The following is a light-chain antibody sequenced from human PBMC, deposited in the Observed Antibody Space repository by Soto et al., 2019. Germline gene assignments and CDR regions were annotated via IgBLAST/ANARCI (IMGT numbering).Light chain of an antibody. CDR1: QSINNW. CDR2: KTS. J-gene: IGKJ1*01. V-gene: IGKV1-5*03. CDR3: QQYDTYSRT. Sequence: DIQMTQSPSTLSASVGDRVTITCRASQSINNWLAWYQQKPGKAPNLLIFKTSTLESGVPSRFSGSGSGTEFTLTISGLQPDDFATYYCQQYDTYSRTFGQGTKVEI.